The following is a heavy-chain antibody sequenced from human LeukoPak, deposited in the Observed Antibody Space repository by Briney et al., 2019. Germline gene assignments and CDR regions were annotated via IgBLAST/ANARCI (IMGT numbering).Heavy chain of an antibody. J-gene: IGHJ4*02. V-gene: IGHV1-18*01. CDR1: GYTFTSYD. CDR2: ISAYNGNT. CDR3: ARVQDSGYDSPFDY. D-gene: IGHD5-12*01. Sequence: ASVKVSCKASGYTFTSYDISWVRQAPGQGLEWMGWISAYNGNTNYAQKLQGRVTMTTDTSTSTAYMELRSLRSDDTAVYYCARVQDSGYDSPFDYWGQGTLVTVSS.